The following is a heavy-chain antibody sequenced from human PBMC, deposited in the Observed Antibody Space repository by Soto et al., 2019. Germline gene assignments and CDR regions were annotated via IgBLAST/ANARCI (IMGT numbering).Heavy chain of an antibody. CDR1: GGTFGSYA. V-gene: IGHV1-69*06. J-gene: IGHJ4*02. CDR3: AKIRGTISPQAEDAI. Sequence: QVQLVQSGAEVKKPGSSVKVSCKYSGGTFGSYAISWVRQAPGQGLEWMGGVIPIFGTPHYAQKFHGKVTITADIPTSTAYLELSSLKSADTAVYYCAKIRGTISPQAEDAIWGQGTLVTVSS. D-gene: IGHD3-10*01. CDR2: VIPIFGTP.